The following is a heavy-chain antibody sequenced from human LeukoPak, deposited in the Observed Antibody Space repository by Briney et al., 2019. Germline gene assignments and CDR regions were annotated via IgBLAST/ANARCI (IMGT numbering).Heavy chain of an antibody. V-gene: IGHV3-30*18. CDR1: GFTFSSYG. D-gene: IGHD3-10*01. J-gene: IGHJ4*02. Sequence: GGSLRLSCAAAGFTFSSYGMHWVSQAPGKGLEWVAVISYDGSNKYYADSVKGRFTISRDNSKNTLYLQMNSLRAEDTAVYYCAKSPGLGSYLDYWGQGTLVTVSS. CDR2: ISYDGSNK. CDR3: AKSPGLGSYLDY.